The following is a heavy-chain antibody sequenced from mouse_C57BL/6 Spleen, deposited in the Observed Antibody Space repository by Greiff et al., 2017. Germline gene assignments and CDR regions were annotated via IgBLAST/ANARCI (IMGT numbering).Heavy chain of an antibody. Sequence: VQLQQPGAELVRPGASVKLSCTASGFNIKDDYMHWVKQRPEQGLEWIGWIDPENGDTEYASKFQGKATLTADTSSNTAYLQLSSLTSEDTAVYYCTPNYCGSSPFAYWGQGTLVTVSA. V-gene: IGHV14-4*01. J-gene: IGHJ3*01. CDR3: TPNYCGSSPFAY. CDR2: IDPENGDT. CDR1: GFNIKDDY. D-gene: IGHD1-1*01.